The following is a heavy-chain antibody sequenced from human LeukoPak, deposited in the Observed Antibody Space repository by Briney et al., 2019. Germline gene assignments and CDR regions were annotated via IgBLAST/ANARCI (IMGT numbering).Heavy chain of an antibody. Sequence: SETLSLTCTVSGGSISSYYWSWIRQPPGKGLEWIGYIYYSGSTNYNPSLKSQVTISVDTSKNQFSLKLSSVTAADTAVYYCARSPVDYSVGRIDYWGQGTLVTVSS. CDR2: IYYSGST. CDR3: ARSPVDYSVGRIDY. J-gene: IGHJ4*02. V-gene: IGHV4-59*01. CDR1: GGSISSYY. D-gene: IGHD5/OR15-5a*01.